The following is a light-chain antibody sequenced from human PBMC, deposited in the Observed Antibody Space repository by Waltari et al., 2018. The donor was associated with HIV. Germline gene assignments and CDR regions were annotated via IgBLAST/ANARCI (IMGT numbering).Light chain of an antibody. Sequence: QSALTQPASVSGSPGQSITHSCTGTSSDVARHNYVPWYQLHPGNAPNIITYEVSNRPSGVSNRFSGSKSGNTASLTISGLQAEDEADYYCSSYTSSSTLLVFGTGTKVTVL. CDR2: EVS. V-gene: IGLV2-14*01. J-gene: IGLJ1*01. CDR3: SSYTSSSTLLV. CDR1: SSDVARHNY.